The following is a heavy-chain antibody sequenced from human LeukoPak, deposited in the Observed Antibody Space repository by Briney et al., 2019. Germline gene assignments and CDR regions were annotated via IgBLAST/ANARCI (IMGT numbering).Heavy chain of an antibody. CDR3: ARDQIEMATIMDYYYGMDV. V-gene: IGHV3-7*03. Sequence: GGSLRLSCAASGFTFSSYWMNWARQAPGKGLEWVASINHNGNVNYYVDSVKGRFTISRDNAKNSLYLQMSNLRAEDTAVYYCARDQIEMATIMDYYYGMDVWGQGTTVTVSS. D-gene: IGHD5-24*01. CDR1: GFTFSSYW. J-gene: IGHJ6*02. CDR2: INHNGNVN.